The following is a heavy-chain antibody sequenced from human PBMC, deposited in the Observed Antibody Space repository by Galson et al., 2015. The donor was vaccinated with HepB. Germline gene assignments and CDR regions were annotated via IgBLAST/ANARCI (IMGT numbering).Heavy chain of an antibody. D-gene: IGHD2-2*01. V-gene: IGHV3-30*18. CDR3: AKDYLDCSSTSCYVEWHWFDP. CDR2: ISYDGSNK. J-gene: IGHJ5*02. Sequence: SLRLSCAASGFTFSSYGMHWVRQAPGKGLEWVAVISYDGSNKYYADSVKGRFTISRDNSKNTLYLQMNSLRAEDTAVYYCAKDYLDCSSTSCYVEWHWFDPWGQGTLVTVSS. CDR1: GFTFSSYG.